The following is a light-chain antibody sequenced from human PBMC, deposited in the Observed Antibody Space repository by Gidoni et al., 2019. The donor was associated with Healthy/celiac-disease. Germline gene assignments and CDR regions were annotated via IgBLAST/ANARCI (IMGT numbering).Light chain of an antibody. CDR2: AAS. CDR1: QGISKY. CDR3: QKYNSAPRT. J-gene: IGKJ1*01. Sequence: DIQITESPSSLSASIGDRVTITCRASQGISKYLAWYQQKPGKVPKLLIYAASTLQSGVPSRFSGSGSGTDFTLTISSLQPEDVATYYCQKYNSAPRTFGQGTKVEIK. V-gene: IGKV1-27*01.